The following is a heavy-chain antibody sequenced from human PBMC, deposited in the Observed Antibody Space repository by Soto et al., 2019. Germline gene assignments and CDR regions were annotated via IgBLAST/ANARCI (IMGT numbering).Heavy chain of an antibody. CDR3: ARDAGYCTNGLCYTSWFDT. Sequence: QVQLVESGGGVVQPGRSLRLSCAASGFTFSSYGMHWVRQAPGKGLEWVAVIWYDGSTKYYADSVKGRFTISRDNSKNTLYLQMNSLSAEDTAVYYCARDAGYCTNGLCYTSWFDTWGKGTLVTVSS. CDR1: GFTFSSYG. D-gene: IGHD2-8*01. CDR2: IWYDGSTK. J-gene: IGHJ5*02. V-gene: IGHV3-33*01.